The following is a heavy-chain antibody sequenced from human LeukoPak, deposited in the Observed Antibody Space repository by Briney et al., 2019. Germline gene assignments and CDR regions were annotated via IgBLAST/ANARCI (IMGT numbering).Heavy chain of an antibody. D-gene: IGHD3-22*01. CDR2: ISYDGSKK. V-gene: IGHV3-30*04. CDR1: GFTFSSYA. Sequence: PGGSLRLSSAASGFTFSSYAIHRVRQAPGKGREWGADISYDGSKKYYADSVKGRFTITRDNSKNTLYLQMNSLRADDTAVYYCAREKYYDSSGPLDYWGQRTLVTVSS. CDR3: AREKYYDSSGPLDY. J-gene: IGHJ4*02.